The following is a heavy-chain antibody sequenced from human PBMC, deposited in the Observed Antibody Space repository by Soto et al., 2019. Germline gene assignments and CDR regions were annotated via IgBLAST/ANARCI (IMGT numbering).Heavy chain of an antibody. Sequence: ASVKVSCKATGYTFSNYGISCVRQVPGQGLEWMGWISVYKGKTNYAQKFQGRVIMTTDTSTSTAYMELRTLRSDDTAVYYCARDHIIPAVGTLDYWGQGTLVTVSS. CDR3: ARDHIIPAVGTLDY. CDR1: GYTFSNYG. V-gene: IGHV1-18*01. D-gene: IGHD6-13*01. CDR2: ISVYKGKT. J-gene: IGHJ4*02.